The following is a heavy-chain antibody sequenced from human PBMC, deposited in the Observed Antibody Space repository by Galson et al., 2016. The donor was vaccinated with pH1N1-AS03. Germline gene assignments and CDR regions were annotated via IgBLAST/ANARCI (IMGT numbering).Heavy chain of an antibody. CDR3: VVHCITDNCYPS. D-gene: IGHD3-10*01. CDR2: INDDGSQH. Sequence: SLRLSCAASGFTFNNYWMSWVRQAPGKGLEWVANINDDGSQHYYGGSLRCRSTISRDNAIKSLYLDMNSLRTEDTAAYYCVVHCITDNCYPSLGQGTLVPVSS. V-gene: IGHV3-7*01. J-gene: IGHJ5*02. CDR1: GFTFNNYW.